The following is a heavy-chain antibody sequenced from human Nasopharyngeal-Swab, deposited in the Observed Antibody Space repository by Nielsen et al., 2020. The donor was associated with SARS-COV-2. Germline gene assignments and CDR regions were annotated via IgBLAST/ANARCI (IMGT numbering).Heavy chain of an antibody. D-gene: IGHD3-9*01. V-gene: IGHV3-23*01. Sequence: GGSLRLSCAASGFNFRNFAMSWVRQAPGKGLEWLSGIIESGPDTYYADSVKGRSTIFLDNSPPPLYLQMNSLSAEDTAVYYCVKDYTVHYSGLETDYYAPLDSWGQGTLVTVSS. CDR2: IIESGPDT. CDR3: VKDYTVHYSGLETDYYAPLDS. CDR1: GFNFRNFA. J-gene: IGHJ4*02.